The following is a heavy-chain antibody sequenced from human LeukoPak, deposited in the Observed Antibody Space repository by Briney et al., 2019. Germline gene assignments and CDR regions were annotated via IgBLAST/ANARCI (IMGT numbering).Heavy chain of an antibody. Sequence: ASVKVSCKASGYTFTGYYMHWVRQAPGQGLEWMGWINSNSGGTNFAQKFQGRVTMTRDTSISTAYMELSRLRSDDTAVYCCARDLTVGATEFDYWGQGTLVTVSS. D-gene: IGHD1-26*01. CDR1: GYTFTGYY. CDR3: ARDLTVGATEFDY. CDR2: INSNSGGT. V-gene: IGHV1-2*02. J-gene: IGHJ4*02.